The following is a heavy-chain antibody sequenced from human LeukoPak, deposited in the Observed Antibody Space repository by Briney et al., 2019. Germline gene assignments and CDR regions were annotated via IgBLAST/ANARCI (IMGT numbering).Heavy chain of an antibody. Sequence: SETLSLTCAVYGGSFSGYYWSWIRQPPGKGLEWIGEINHSGSTNYNPSLKSRVTISVDTSKNQFSLKLSSVTAADTAVYYCARREQLVGRFDPWGQGTLVTVSS. CDR2: INHSGST. CDR1: GGSFSGYY. CDR3: ARREQLVGRFDP. D-gene: IGHD6-13*01. J-gene: IGHJ5*02. V-gene: IGHV4-34*01.